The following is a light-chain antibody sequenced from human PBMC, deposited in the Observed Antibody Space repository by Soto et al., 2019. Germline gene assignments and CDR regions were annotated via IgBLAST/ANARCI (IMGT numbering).Light chain of an antibody. J-gene: IGLJ1*01. CDR1: SSDVGGYNS. CDR3: SSYTNGGSYV. CDR2: DVS. V-gene: IGLV2-14*01. Sequence: QSALTQPAAVSGSPGLSIAISCTGTSSDVGGYNSVYCYQQHPGKAPKLMIYDVSNRPAGVSNPFSGSKSGNTAYLTISGLQAEDEGDYYCSSYTNGGSYVFGTGTKLTVL.